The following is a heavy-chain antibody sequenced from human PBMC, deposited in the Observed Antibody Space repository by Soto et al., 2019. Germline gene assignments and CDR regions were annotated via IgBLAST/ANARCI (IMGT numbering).Heavy chain of an antibody. CDR2: IHYNGNT. D-gene: IGHD2-2*03. CDR1: GDTISSYS. J-gene: IGHJ4*02. CDR3: AREGNLGRWIQPLDS. V-gene: IGHV4-59*01. Sequence: PSETLSVTCTVAGDTISSYSWNWIRKPPGKGLEWIGNIHYNGNTKYSPSLKSRVTMSVDTSKNHFSLKLISVTTADTAVYFCAREGNLGRWIQPLDSWGQGTLVTVSS.